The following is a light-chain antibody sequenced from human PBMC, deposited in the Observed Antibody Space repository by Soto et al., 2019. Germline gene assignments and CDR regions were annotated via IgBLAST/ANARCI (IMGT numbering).Light chain of an antibody. CDR2: DVS. CDR1: NNDVGAYNY. Sequence: QSVLTRPASVSGSPGQSITISCTGTNNDVGAYNYVSWFQQHPGKAPKTMIYDVSNRPSGVSNRFSGSKSGNTASLTISGLQAEDEADHYCSSYTRSNTVVFGGGTKLTVL. V-gene: IGLV2-14*03. CDR3: SSYTRSNTVV. J-gene: IGLJ3*02.